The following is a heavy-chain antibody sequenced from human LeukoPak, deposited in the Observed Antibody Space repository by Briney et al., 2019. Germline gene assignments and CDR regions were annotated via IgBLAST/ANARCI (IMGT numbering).Heavy chain of an antibody. V-gene: IGHV3-21*01. CDR3: ARERAGERPRPLLSYYYMDV. J-gene: IGHJ6*03. CDR2: ISSSSSYI. Sequence: GGSLRLSCAASGFTLSNYNMNWVRQAPGKGLEWVSSISSSSSYIHYADSVKGRFTISRDNAKNSLYLQMHSLRAEDTAVYYCARERAGERPRPLLSYYYMDVWGKGTTVTMSS. CDR1: GFTLSNYN. D-gene: IGHD3-16*01.